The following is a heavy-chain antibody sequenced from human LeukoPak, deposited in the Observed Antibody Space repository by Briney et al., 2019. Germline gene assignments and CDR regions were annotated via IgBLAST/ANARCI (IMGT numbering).Heavy chain of an antibody. CDR1: GFTFSSYG. J-gene: IGHJ3*02. CDR3: ATAMMDDAFDI. D-gene: IGHD3-22*01. Sequence: GGSLRLSCAAPGFTFSSYGMHWVRQAPGKGLEWVAVISYDGSNKYYADSVKGRFTISRDNSKNTLYLQMNSLRAEDTAVYYCATAMMDDAFDIWGQGTMVTVSS. CDR2: ISYDGSNK. V-gene: IGHV3-30*03.